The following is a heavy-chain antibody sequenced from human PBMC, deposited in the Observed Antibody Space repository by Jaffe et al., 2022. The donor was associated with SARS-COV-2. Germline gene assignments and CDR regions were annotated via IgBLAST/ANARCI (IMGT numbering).Heavy chain of an antibody. CDR1: GFTFDDYA. J-gene: IGHJ4*02. D-gene: IGHD6-13*01. CDR2: ISWNSGSI. CDR3: AKGYSSSLNRAPPGY. Sequence: EVQLVESGGGLVQPGRSLRLSCAASGFTFDDYAMHWVRQAPGKGLEWVSGISWNSGSIGYADSVKGRFTISRDNAKNSLYLQMNSLRAEDTALYYCAKGYSSSLNRAPPGYWGQGTLVTVSS. V-gene: IGHV3-9*01.